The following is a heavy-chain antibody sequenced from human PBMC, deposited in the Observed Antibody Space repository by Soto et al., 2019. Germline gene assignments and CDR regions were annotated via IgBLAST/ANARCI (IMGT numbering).Heavy chain of an antibody. D-gene: IGHD5-12*01. CDR3: ARVLDGYNFDY. Sequence: SETLSLTGTVSGCSISSYYWSWIRQPPGKGLEWIGYIYYSGSTNYNPSLKSRVTISVDTSKNQFSLKLSSVTAADTAVYYCARVLDGYNFDYWGQGTLVTVSS. CDR1: GCSISSYY. V-gene: IGHV4-59*01. CDR2: IYYSGST. J-gene: IGHJ4*02.